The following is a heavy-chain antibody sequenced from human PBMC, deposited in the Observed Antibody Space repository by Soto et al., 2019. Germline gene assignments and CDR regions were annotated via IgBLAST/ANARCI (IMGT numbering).Heavy chain of an antibody. Sequence: QVQLVQSGAELKKPGASVKVSCKAAGYTFSNYDMNWVRQATGQGPEWIGWVNPNNRDTGYAQKFQGGVTPTTDISTTTAYMELASLRSEDTAIYYCAKVSRKGSAIDFDYWGQGTLITVSS. J-gene: IGHJ4*02. CDR1: GYTFSNYD. V-gene: IGHV1-8*01. CDR2: VNPNNRDT. CDR3: AKVSRKGSAIDFDY. D-gene: IGHD3-10*01.